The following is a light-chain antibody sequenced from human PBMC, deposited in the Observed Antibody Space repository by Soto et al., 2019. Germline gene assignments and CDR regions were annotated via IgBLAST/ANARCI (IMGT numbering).Light chain of an antibody. V-gene: IGLV1-40*01. CDR3: QSYDSSLSGLYV. CDR1: NSNIGAGYD. Sequence: QSMLTQPPSVSGAPGQRVTISCAGSNSNIGAGYDIHWYQQLPGTAPKLLIYGNTNRPSGVPDRFSGSRSGTSASLAITGLQAEDEADYYCQSYDSSLSGLYVFGTGTKVTVL. CDR2: GNT. J-gene: IGLJ1*01.